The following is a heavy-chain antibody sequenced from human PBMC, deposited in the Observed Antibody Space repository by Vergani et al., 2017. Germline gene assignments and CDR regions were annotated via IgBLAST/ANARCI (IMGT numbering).Heavy chain of an antibody. D-gene: IGHD2-2*01. J-gene: IGHJ6*04. V-gene: IGHV3-30*02. CDR2: LRYDGSNE. CDR1: GFSFSTYG. Sequence: QVQLVESGGGVVQPGGSLRLSCAASGFSFSTYGMPWVRQAPGRGLEWVAFLRYDGSNEYYGDAVKGRFIISRDNSRNMLSLEMHSLRPEDTAVYYCANSYCSRLSCYAFYGREVWGEGTTVTVSS. CDR3: ANSYCSRLSCYAFYGREV.